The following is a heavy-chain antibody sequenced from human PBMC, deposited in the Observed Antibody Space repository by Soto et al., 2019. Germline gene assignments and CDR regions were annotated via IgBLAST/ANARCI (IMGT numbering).Heavy chain of an antibody. V-gene: IGHV4-4*02. Sequence: QVQLQESGPGLVKASGTLSLTCAVSGASFTTGHWWTWVRQSPWKGLEWIGEIYQSGITNNNPSLSSRLTIFMDKSKNQFSLKLPSVTAADTALYFCSRGFSFSDSPGDDRIYFYYGLDVWGQGTTVTISS. CDR2: IYQSGIT. D-gene: IGHD3-22*01. CDR1: GASFTTGHW. J-gene: IGHJ6*02. CDR3: SRGFSFSDSPGDDRIYFYYGLDV.